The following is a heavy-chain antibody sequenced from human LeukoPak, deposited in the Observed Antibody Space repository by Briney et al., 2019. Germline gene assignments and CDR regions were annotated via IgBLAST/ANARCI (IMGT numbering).Heavy chain of an antibody. Sequence: PGGSLRLSCAASGFTFSSYAMSWVRQAPGKGLEWVGFIRSKAYGGTTEYAASVKGRFTISRDDSKSIAYLQMNSLKTEDTAVYYCTSRRYSSSWFPFDYWGQGTLVTVSS. V-gene: IGHV3-49*04. CDR2: IRSKAYGGTT. J-gene: IGHJ4*02. D-gene: IGHD6-13*01. CDR3: TSRRYSSSWFPFDY. CDR1: GFTFSSYA.